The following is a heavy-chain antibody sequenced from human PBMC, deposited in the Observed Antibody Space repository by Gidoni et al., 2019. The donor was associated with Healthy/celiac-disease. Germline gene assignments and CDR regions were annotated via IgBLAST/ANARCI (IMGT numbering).Heavy chain of an antibody. V-gene: IGHV4-31*03. Sequence: QVQLQESGPGLVQPSQTLSLTCTVSGGSISRGGYSWSWIRQHPGKGLEWIGYIYYSGSTYYNPSLKSRVTISVDTSKNQFSLKLSSVTAADTAVYYCARTPLGDCGGDCYSWGQGTLVTVSS. CDR1: GGSISRGGYS. D-gene: IGHD2-21*02. J-gene: IGHJ4*02. CDR2: IYYSGST. CDR3: ARTPLGDCGGDCYS.